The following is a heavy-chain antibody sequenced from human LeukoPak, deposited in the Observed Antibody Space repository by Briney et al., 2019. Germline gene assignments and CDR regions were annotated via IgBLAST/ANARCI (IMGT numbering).Heavy chain of an antibody. CDR1: GFTFSTYW. CDR2: ISPDGSDK. J-gene: IGHJ4*02. CDR3: ARGLVVVVAASDHFDY. D-gene: IGHD2-15*01. Sequence: PGGSLRLSCVASGFTFSTYWMNWVRQAPGKGLERVGTISPDGSDKYYVDSVKGRFTISRDNANTSLYLQINSLRADDTALYFCARGLVVVVAASDHFDYWGQGTLITVSS. V-gene: IGHV3-7*01.